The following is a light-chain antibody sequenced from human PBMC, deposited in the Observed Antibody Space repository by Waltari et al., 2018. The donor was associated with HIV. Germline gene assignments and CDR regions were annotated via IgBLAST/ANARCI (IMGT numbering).Light chain of an antibody. V-gene: IGLV1-51*01. CDR1: TSNIETNY. CDR2: DNN. CDR3: GTWDSSLNTPV. J-gene: IGLJ2*01. Sequence: QPVLTQPPSVSAAPARSVTITCSGSTSNIETNYLSWYQQIPGTAPKLLIYDNNKRPSGIPERFSGSKSATSATPGITGLQTGDEAEYFCGTWDSSLNTPVFGGGSRLTVL.